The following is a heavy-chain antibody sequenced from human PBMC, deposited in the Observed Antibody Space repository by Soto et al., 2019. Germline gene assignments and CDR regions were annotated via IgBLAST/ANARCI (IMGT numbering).Heavy chain of an antibody. J-gene: IGHJ2*01. V-gene: IGHV1-3*01. CDR3: ARGPKSPPSGYFSYFDL. D-gene: IGHD3-22*01. Sequence: ASVKVSCKASGYTVTTYAIHWVRQAPGQRLEWMGWINAGNDNTKYSQKFQGRVTITRDTSASTAYMELSSLRSEDTAVYYCARGPKSPPSGYFSYFDLWGRGTLVTVSS. CDR2: INAGNDNT. CDR1: GYTVTTYA.